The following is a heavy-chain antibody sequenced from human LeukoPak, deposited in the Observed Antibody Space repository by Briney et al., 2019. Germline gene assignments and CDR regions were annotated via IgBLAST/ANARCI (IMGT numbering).Heavy chain of an antibody. CDR3: ARLGVVVADKFDY. Sequence: SGKVSCKASGGTFSSYAISWVRQAPGQGLEWMGGIIPIFGTANYAQKFQGRVTITTDESTSTAYMELSSLRSEDTAVYYCARLGVVVADKFDYWGQGTLVTVSS. CDR2: IIPIFGTA. J-gene: IGHJ4*02. V-gene: IGHV1-69*05. D-gene: IGHD2-15*01. CDR1: GGTFSSYA.